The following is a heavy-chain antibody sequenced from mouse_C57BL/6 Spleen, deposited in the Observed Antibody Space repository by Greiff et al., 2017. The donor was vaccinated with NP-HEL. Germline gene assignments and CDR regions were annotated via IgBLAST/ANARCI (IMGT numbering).Heavy chain of an antibody. Sequence: QVQLKQPGAELVKPGASVKLSCKASGYTFTSYWMHWVKQRPGRGLEWIGRIDPNSGGTKYNEKFKSKATLTVDKPSSTAYMQLSSLTSEDSAVYYCARSITTVVPAGFAYWGQGTLVTVSA. J-gene: IGHJ3*01. V-gene: IGHV1-72*01. CDR3: ARSITTVVPAGFAY. D-gene: IGHD1-1*01. CDR1: GYTFTSYW. CDR2: IDPNSGGT.